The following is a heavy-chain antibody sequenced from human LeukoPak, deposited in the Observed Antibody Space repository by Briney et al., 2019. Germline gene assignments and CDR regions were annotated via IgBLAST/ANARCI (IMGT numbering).Heavy chain of an antibody. CDR2: ISGRGGST. D-gene: IGHD3-22*01. Sequence: GGSLRLSCAASGFTFSSDSMNGVRQAPGKGLEWVSAISGRGGSTYYAGSVKGRFTISRDNSKNTLYLQMNSLRAEDAAVYYCAKGADSSGFYVLGDYFDYWGQGTLVTVSS. CDR1: GFTFSSDS. CDR3: AKGADSSGFYVLGDYFDY. V-gene: IGHV3-23*01. J-gene: IGHJ4*02.